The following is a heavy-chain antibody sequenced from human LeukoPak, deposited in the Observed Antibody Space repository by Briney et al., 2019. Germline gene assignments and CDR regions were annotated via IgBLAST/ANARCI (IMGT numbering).Heavy chain of an antibody. CDR1: GGTFSSYA. J-gene: IGHJ6*03. Sequence: SVKVSCKASGGTFSSYAISWVRQAPGQGLAWMGGIIPIFGTANYAQKFQGRVTITADESPSTAYMEVSSLRSEDTAVYYCARATMVQGVFYYYYYMDVWGKGSTVTVSS. CDR2: IIPIFGTA. D-gene: IGHD3-10*01. CDR3: ARATMVQGVFYYYYYMDV. V-gene: IGHV1-69*13.